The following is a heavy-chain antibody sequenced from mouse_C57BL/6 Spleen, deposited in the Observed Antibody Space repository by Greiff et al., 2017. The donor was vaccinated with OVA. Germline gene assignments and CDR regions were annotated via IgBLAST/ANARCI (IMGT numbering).Heavy chain of an antibody. J-gene: IGHJ4*01. CDR2: IHPNSGST. V-gene: IGHV1-64*01. CDR3: ARQGLLDDYDEDAMDY. CDR1: GYTFTSYW. D-gene: IGHD2-4*01. Sequence: QVQLQQPGAELVKPGASVKLSCKASGYTFTSYWMHWVKQRPGQGLEWIGMIHPNSGSTNYNEKFKSKATLTVDKSSSTAYMQLSSLTSEDSAVYYSARQGLLDDYDEDAMDYWGQGTSVTVSS.